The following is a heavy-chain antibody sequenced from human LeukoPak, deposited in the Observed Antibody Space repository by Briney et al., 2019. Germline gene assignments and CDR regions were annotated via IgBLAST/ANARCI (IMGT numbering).Heavy chain of an antibody. D-gene: IGHD3-22*01. CDR3: ARGNYRSSGYYGPFDY. Sequence: ASVKVSCKASGYTFTSYGISWVRQAPGQGLEWMGWISAYNGNTNYAQKLQGRVTMTTDTSTSTAYMELRSLRSEDTAVYYCARGNYRSSGYYGPFDYWGQGTLVTVSS. J-gene: IGHJ4*02. CDR1: GYTFTSYG. V-gene: IGHV1-18*01. CDR2: ISAYNGNT.